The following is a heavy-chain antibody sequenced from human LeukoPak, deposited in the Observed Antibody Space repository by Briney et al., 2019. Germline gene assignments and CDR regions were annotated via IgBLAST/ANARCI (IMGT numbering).Heavy chain of an antibody. CDR2: INPNSGGT. V-gene: IGHV1-2*02. CDR1: GYTFTGYY. J-gene: IGHJ6*02. Sequence: ASVKVSCKASGYTFTGYYMHWVRQAPGQGLEWMGWINPNSGGTNYAQKFQGRVTMTRDTSISTAYMELSRLRSDDTAVYYCARAPRVSQIVVVPAASPNPYYYYGMDVWGQGTTVTVSS. D-gene: IGHD2-2*01. CDR3: ARAPRVSQIVVVPAASPNPYYYYGMDV.